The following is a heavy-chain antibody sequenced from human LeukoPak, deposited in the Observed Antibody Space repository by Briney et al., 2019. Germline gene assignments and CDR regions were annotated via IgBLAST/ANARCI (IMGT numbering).Heavy chain of an antibody. CDR2: IKSKTDGGTT. Sequence: GGSLRLSCAASGFTFSNAWMSWVRQAPGKGLEWVGRIKSKTDGGTTDYVAPVKGRFTISRDDSKNTLYLQMNSLKTEDTAVYYCTTAYYYGSGSRGFDYWGQGTLVTVSS. CDR1: GFTFSNAW. V-gene: IGHV3-15*01. D-gene: IGHD3-10*01. CDR3: TTAYYYGSGSRGFDY. J-gene: IGHJ4*02.